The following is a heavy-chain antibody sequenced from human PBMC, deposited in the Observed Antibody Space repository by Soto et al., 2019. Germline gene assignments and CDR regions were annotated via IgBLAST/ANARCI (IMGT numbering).Heavy chain of an antibody. Sequence: GGSLRLSCAASGFTFSSYGMHWVRQAPGKGLEWAALISYDGSNKYYEDSVKGRFTISRDNSKNTLYLQMNSLRAEDTAVYYCAKLYPAGTETYLGGFDYWGQGALVTVSS. V-gene: IGHV3-30*18. CDR3: AKLYPAGTETYLGGFDY. D-gene: IGHD7-27*01. CDR1: GFTFSSYG. CDR2: ISYDGSNK. J-gene: IGHJ4*02.